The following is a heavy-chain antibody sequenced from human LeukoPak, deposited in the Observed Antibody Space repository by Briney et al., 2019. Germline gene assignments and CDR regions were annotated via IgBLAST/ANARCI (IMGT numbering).Heavy chain of an antibody. CDR3: ARDRGYSNFDY. V-gene: IGHV3-7*01. CDR2: MNADGSEK. D-gene: IGHD4-11*01. CDR1: GFTFSSYW. J-gene: IGHJ4*02. Sequence: PGGSLRLSCAASGFTFSSYWMSWVRQAPGKGLEWVANMNADGSEKNYFDSVKGRFTISRDNAQDSLYLQMNSLRAEDTAVYYCARDRGYSNFDYWGQGTLLTVSS.